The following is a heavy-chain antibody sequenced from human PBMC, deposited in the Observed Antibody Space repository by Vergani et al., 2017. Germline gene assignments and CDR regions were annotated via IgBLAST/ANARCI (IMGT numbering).Heavy chain of an antibody. CDR1: GFPFSDYD. Sequence: VQLVESGGGEVQPGRSLTLSCSAAGFPFSDYDVHWVRQAPGKGLEWVGRIKSQIDGGTTDYAAPVKGRFTISRDDSTNMLYLHMNSLKTEDTAVYYCTTLSPNWAHWWGQGTLVNVSS. CDR3: TTLSPNWAHW. J-gene: IGHJ4*02. D-gene: IGHD7-27*01. CDR2: IKSQIDGGTT. V-gene: IGHV3-15*01.